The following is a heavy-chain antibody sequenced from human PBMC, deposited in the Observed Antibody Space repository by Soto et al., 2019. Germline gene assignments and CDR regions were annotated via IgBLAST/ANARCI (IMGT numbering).Heavy chain of an antibody. D-gene: IGHD6-6*01. CDR2: IYYSGST. V-gene: IGHV4-59*01. CDR3: AREERIAAANWFDP. CDR1: GGSISSYY. J-gene: IGHJ5*02. Sequence: PSETLSLTCTVSGGSISSYYWSWIRQPPGKGLEWIGYIYYSGSTNYNPSLKSRVTISVDTSKNQFSLKLSSVTAADTAVYYCAREERIAAANWFDPWGQGTLVTVSS.